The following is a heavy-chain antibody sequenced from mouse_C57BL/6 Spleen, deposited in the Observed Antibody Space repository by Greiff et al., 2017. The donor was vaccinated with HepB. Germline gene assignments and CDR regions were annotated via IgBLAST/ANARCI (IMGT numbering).Heavy chain of an antibody. CDR3: ARVGLTGYYIDY. V-gene: IGHV3-6*01. Sequence: EVKLQESGPGLVKPSQSLSLTCSVTGYSITSGYYWNWIRQFPGNKLEWMGYISYDGSNNYNPSLKNRISITRDTSKNQFFLKLNSVTTEATATYYCARVGLTGYYIDYWGQGTTLTVSS. CDR2: ISYDGSN. CDR1: GYSITSGYY. J-gene: IGHJ2*01. D-gene: IGHD4-1*01.